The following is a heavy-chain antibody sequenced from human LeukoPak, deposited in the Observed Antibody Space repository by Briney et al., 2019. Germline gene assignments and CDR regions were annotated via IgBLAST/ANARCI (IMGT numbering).Heavy chain of an antibody. CDR1: GGSISSSSYY. CDR2: IYYSGST. V-gene: IGHV4-39*01. D-gene: IGHD3-22*01. Sequence: PSETLSLTCTVSGGSISSSSYYWGWIRQPPGKGLEWIGSIYYSGSTYYNPSLKSRVTISVDTSKNQFSLKLSSVTAADTAVYYWARHIDSSGYFDYWGQGTLVTVPS. J-gene: IGHJ4*02. CDR3: ARHIDSSGYFDY.